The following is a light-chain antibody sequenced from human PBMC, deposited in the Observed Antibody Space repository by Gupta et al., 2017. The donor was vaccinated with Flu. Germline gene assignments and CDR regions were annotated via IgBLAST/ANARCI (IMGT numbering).Light chain of an antibody. J-gene: IGLJ3*02. V-gene: IGLV1-44*01. CDR2: RNT. CDR1: DYIIGSNY. Sequence: TTSSSGSDYIIGSNYVHWYRQVPGTAPKLIVYRNTKRPLGVPDRFSGSKFGTSASLAINGLQAEDEGIYYCAAWDNNLNGVLFGGGTKLTVL. CDR3: AAWDNNLNGVL.